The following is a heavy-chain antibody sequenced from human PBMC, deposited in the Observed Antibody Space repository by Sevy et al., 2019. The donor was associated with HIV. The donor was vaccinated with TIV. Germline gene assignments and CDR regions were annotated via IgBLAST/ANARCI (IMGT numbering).Heavy chain of an antibody. Sequence: GGSLRLSCKVTGLTSGAFAMSWVRQTPGKGLEWISSISGRGGLTHYADSVKGRLTISRDKSKVTVDLEMNRLRGDDTAVYDWAKPNWNFRVEWFDTCGQGTLVTVSS. V-gene: IGHV3-23*01. D-gene: IGHD1-7*01. CDR3: AKPNWNFRVEWFDT. CDR1: GLTSGAFA. CDR2: ISGRGGLT. J-gene: IGHJ5*02.